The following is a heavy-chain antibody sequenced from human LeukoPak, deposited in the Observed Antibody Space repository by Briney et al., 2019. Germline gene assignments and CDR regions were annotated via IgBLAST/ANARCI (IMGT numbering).Heavy chain of an antibody. CDR1: GYTFTGYY. V-gene: IGHV1-2*02. D-gene: IGHD6-19*01. CDR2: INPNSGGT. Sequence: ASVKVSCKASGYTFTGYYMHWVRQAPGQGLEWMGWINPNSGGTNYAQKFQGRVTMTRDTSISTAYMELSRLRSDDTAVYYCARVVYSSGIFDYWGQGTLVTVSS. J-gene: IGHJ4*02. CDR3: ARVVYSSGIFDY.